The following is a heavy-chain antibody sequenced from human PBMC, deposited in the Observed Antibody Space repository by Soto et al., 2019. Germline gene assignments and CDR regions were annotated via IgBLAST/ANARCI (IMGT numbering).Heavy chain of an antibody. J-gene: IGHJ6*02. CDR2: ISSSSSYI. D-gene: IGHD2-21*02. CDR3: ARGLAYCGGDCYPNYYYGMDV. Sequence: GGSLRLSCAASGFTFSSYSMNWVRQAPGKGLEWVSSISSSSSYIYYADSVKGRFTISRDNAKNSLYLQMNSLGAEDTAVYYCARGLAYCGGDCYPNYYYGMDVWGQGTTVTVSS. CDR1: GFTFSSYS. V-gene: IGHV3-21*01.